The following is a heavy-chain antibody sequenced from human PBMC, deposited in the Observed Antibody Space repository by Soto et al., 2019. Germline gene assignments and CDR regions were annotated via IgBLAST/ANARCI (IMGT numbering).Heavy chain of an antibody. D-gene: IGHD2-15*01. V-gene: IGHV1-18*01. Sequence: GASVKVSCKASGYTFTSYGISWVRQAPGQGLEWMGWISAYNGNANYAQKLQGRVTMTTDTSTSTAYMELRSLRSDDTAVYYCARDSPSTVVTVISAFDIWGQGTMVTVSS. CDR1: GYTFTSYG. J-gene: IGHJ3*02. CDR3: ARDSPSTVVTVISAFDI. CDR2: ISAYNGNA.